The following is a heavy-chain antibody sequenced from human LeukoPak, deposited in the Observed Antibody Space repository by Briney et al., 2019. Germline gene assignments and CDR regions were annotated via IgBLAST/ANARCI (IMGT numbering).Heavy chain of an antibody. CDR2: IVPMFGKS. J-gene: IGHJ4*02. CDR1: GGTFSSYG. V-gene: IGHV1-69*01. CDR3: AREFEGHHPAFGD. D-gene: IGHD3-10*01. Sequence: SMKVSCKASGGTFSSYGISWIRQSPGQGLEWMGDIVPMFGKSNYAQKLQGRLTITADESTNTAYMELTSLTFEDTAVYYCAREFEGHHPAFGDWSQGTLVTVSS.